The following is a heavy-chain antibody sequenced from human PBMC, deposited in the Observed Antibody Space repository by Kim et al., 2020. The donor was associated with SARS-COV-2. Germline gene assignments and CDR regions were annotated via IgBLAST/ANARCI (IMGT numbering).Heavy chain of an antibody. V-gene: IGHV3-48*03. CDR3: AREVPSLWFGELLYAGYYYYYGMDV. CDR1: GFTFSSYE. D-gene: IGHD3-10*01. CDR2: ISSSGSTI. J-gene: IGHJ6*02. Sequence: GGSLRLSCAASGFTFSSYEMNWVRQAPGKGLEWVSYISSSGSTIYYADSVKGRFTISRDNAKNSLYLQMNSLRAEDTAVYYCAREVPSLWFGELLYAGYYYYYGMDVWGQGTTVTVSS.